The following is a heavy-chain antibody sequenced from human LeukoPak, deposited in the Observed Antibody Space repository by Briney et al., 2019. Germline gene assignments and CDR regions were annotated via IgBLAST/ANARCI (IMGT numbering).Heavy chain of an antibody. Sequence: SETLSLTFTVSGGSISSSSYYWGWIRQPPGKGLEWIGSIYYSGSTYYNPSLKSRVTISVDTSKNQFSLKLSSVTAADTAVYYCARDSRALPFDYWGQGTLVTVSS. CDR3: ARDSRALPFDY. CDR2: IYYSGST. D-gene: IGHD2-21*02. V-gene: IGHV4-39*07. J-gene: IGHJ4*02. CDR1: GGSISSSSYY.